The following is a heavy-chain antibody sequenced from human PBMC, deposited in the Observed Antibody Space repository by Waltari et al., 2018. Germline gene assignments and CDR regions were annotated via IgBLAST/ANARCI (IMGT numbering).Heavy chain of an antibody. CDR1: GVSITSNRHY. CDR2: VSYSGPT. Sequence: QLQLQESGPRLVRPSETLSLICRVSGVSITSNRHYWAWIRQSHGQGLEWSGTVSYSGPTYLRSSLKSRVSVSIDTSKNQVSLILGSVTAADMAVYYCATYIGASVGTAAFDVWGQGTMVTVSS. V-gene: IGHV4-39*01. J-gene: IGHJ3*01. D-gene: IGHD5-12*01. CDR3: ATYIGASVGTAAFDV.